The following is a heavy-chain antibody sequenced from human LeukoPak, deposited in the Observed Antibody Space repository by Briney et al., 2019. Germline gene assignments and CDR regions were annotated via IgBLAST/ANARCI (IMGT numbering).Heavy chain of an antibody. V-gene: IGHV3-74*01. CDR1: GFTFSSYW. D-gene: IGHD6-13*01. Sequence: GGSLRLSCAASGFTFSSYWMHWVRQAPGKGLVWVSRINGDGSSTNYADSVKGRFTISRDNAKNTLYLQMNSLRAEETAVYYCARYSSSWHAVDYWGQGTLVTVSS. CDR2: INGDGSST. CDR3: ARYSSSWHAVDY. J-gene: IGHJ4*02.